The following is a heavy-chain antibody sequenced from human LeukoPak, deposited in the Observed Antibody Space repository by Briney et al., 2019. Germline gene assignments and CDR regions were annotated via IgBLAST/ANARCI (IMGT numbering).Heavy chain of an antibody. J-gene: IGHJ5*02. CDR3: ARVSIAAAQGWFDP. Sequence: KPSETLSLTCTVSGYSISSGYYWGWIRQPPGKGLEWIGSIYHSGSTYYNPSLKSRVTISVDTSKNQFSLKLSSVTAADTAVYYCARVSIAAAQGWFDPWGQGTLVTVSS. V-gene: IGHV4-38-2*02. CDR2: IYHSGST. D-gene: IGHD6-13*01. CDR1: GYSISSGYY.